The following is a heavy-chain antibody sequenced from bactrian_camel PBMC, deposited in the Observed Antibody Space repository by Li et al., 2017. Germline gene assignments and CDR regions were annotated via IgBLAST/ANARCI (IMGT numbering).Heavy chain of an antibody. CDR2: IKPDGSDQ. Sequence: HVQLVESGGDLVQPAESLKLACQASGFAFSRGWMTWVRQAPGKGLEWVSTIKPDGSDQYYSDSVKGRFTISRDSAKNTLYLQLNSLKIEDTALYFCATDYVLANYGVRTSADFGYWGEGTQVTVS. V-gene: IGHV3S6*01. CDR1: GFAFSRGW. D-gene: IGHD5*01. CDR3: ATDYVLANYGVRTSADFGY. J-gene: IGHJ6*01.